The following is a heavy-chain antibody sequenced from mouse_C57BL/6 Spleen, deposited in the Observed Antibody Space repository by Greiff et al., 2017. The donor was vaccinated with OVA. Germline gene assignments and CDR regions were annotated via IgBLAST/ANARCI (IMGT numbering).Heavy chain of an antibody. V-gene: IGHV5-6*01. Sequence: EVHLVESGGDLVKPGGSLKLSCAASGFNFSSYGMSWVRQTPDKRLEWVATISSGGSYTYYPDSVKGRFTISRDNAKNTLYLQMSSLKSEDTAMYYCARQGITTVYAMDYWGQGTSVTVSS. D-gene: IGHD1-1*01. J-gene: IGHJ4*01. CDR3: ARQGITTVYAMDY. CDR2: ISSGGSYT. CDR1: GFNFSSYG.